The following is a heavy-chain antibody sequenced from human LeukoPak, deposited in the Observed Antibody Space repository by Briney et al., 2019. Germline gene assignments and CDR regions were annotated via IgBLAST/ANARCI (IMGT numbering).Heavy chain of an antibody. CDR2: IIPIFGTA. Sequence: SVKVSCKASGGTFSSYAISWVRQAPGQGLEWMGGIIPIFGTANYAQKFQGRVTITADESTSTAYMELSSLRSEDTAVYYCARESSLWFGERQDLNWFDPWGQGTLVTVSS. CDR1: GGTFSSYA. J-gene: IGHJ5*02. D-gene: IGHD3-10*01. CDR3: ARESSLWFGERQDLNWFDP. V-gene: IGHV1-69*13.